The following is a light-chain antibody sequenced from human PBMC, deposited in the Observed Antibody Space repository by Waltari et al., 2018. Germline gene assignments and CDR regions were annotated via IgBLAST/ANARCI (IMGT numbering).Light chain of an antibody. CDR1: QSVNRF. CDR3: QQYNDWPPLT. V-gene: IGKV3-15*01. Sequence: EVVMTQSPATLSVSPGDRVTLSCRASQSVNRFVAWYQQKPGQAPRLLIYGASTRATGIPAMFSVRGSGTEFTLAISSLQSEDFAVYYGQQYNDWPPLTFGGGTKLDIK. J-gene: IGKJ4*01. CDR2: GAS.